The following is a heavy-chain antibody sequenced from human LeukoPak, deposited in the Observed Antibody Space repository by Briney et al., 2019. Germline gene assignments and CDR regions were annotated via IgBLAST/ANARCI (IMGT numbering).Heavy chain of an antibody. Sequence: GGSLRLSCAAPGFTFSSYGIHWVRQAPGKGLEWVAVISYDGSNKYYADSVKGRFTISRDNSKNTLYLQMNSLRAEDTAVYYCATGEGIEYFQHWGQGTLVTVSS. CDR2: ISYDGSNK. D-gene: IGHD1-14*01. V-gene: IGHV3-30*03. J-gene: IGHJ1*01. CDR1: GFTFSSYG. CDR3: ATGEGIEYFQH.